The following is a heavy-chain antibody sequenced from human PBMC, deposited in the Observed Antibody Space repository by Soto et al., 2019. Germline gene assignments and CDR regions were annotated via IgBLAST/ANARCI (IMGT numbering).Heavy chain of an antibody. CDR1: GGTFSSYA. D-gene: IGHD3-10*01. V-gene: IGHV1-69*01. Sequence: QVQLVQSGAEVKKPGSSVKVSCKASGGTFSSYAISWVRQAPGQGLEWMRGIIPIFGTSNFAQKFQGRVTITAVESTIPAYMELGSLRSEDTAVYYCARASMACLYYSYGMDVWGQGTTVTVSS. CDR2: IIPIFGTS. CDR3: ARASMACLYYSYGMDV. J-gene: IGHJ6*02.